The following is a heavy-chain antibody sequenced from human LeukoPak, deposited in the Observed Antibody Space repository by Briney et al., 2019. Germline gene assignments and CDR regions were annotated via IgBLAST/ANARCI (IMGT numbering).Heavy chain of an antibody. V-gene: IGHV4-4*02. CDR3: ARILLTGYYASAHYFDY. CDR1: GDSINSLDL. Sequence: SGTLSLTCTVSGDSINSLDLWSWVRQPPGKGLEWIGEMYLSGTTHSNPSVKSRVTISIDKSKNQFFLNLSSVTAADTAVYYCARILLTGYYASAHYFDYWGQGTLVTVSS. D-gene: IGHD3-9*01. J-gene: IGHJ4*02. CDR2: MYLSGTT.